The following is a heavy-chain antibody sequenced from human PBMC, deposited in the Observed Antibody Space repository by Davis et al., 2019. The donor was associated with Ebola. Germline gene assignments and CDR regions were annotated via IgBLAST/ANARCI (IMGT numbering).Heavy chain of an antibody. CDR1: GFTFSSYG. V-gene: IGHV3-30*18. Sequence: SLKISCAASGFTFSSYGMHWVRQAPGKGLEWVAVISYDGSNKYYADSVKGRFTISRDNSKNTLYLQMNSLRAEDTAVYYCAKDQGHEPFYYYYYGMDVWGKGTTVTVSS. CDR3: AKDQGHEPFYYYYYGMDV. CDR2: ISYDGSNK. J-gene: IGHJ6*04.